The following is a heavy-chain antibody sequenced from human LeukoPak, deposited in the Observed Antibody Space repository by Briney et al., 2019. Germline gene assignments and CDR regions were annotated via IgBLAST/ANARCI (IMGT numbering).Heavy chain of an antibody. Sequence: PSETLSLTCTLSGGSFRSYYGSWIRQPPGRGLEWLGYIYYSESTTYTPSLKSRVTISVDTSKNQFSLKLGSVTAADTAVYYFARDQDGLDYWGQGTLVTVYS. V-gene: IGHV4-59*01. CDR1: GGSFRSYY. J-gene: IGHJ4*02. D-gene: IGHD2-15*01. CDR2: IYYSEST. CDR3: ARDQDGLDY.